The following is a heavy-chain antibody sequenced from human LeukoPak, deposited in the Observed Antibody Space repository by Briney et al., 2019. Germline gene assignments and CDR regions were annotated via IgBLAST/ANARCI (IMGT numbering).Heavy chain of an antibody. V-gene: IGHV3-66*01. J-gene: IGHJ4*02. CDR1: GFTFSSYW. D-gene: IGHD1-26*01. Sequence: GGSLRLSCAASGFTFSSYWMSWVRQAPGKGLEWVSVIYSGGSTYYADSVKGRFTISRDNSKNTLYLQMNSLRAEDTAVYYCAREPVGGYYFDYWGQGTLVTVSS. CDR2: IYSGGST. CDR3: AREPVGGYYFDY.